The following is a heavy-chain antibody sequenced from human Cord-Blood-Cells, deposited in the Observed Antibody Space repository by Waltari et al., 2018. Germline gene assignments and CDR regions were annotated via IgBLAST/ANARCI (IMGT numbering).Heavy chain of an antibody. J-gene: IGHJ3*02. Sequence: QVQRLQSRAVVKKPGSSVTVSCKASGGNFSSYAISWVRLAPGQGLEWMGRIIPIFGTANYAQKFQGRVTITADESTSTAYMGLSSLRSEDTAVYYCARALRLVSGAFDIWGQGTMVTVSS. CDR1: GGNFSSYA. V-gene: IGHV1-69*18. D-gene: IGHD6-19*01. CDR2: IIPIFGTA. CDR3: ARALRLVSGAFDI.